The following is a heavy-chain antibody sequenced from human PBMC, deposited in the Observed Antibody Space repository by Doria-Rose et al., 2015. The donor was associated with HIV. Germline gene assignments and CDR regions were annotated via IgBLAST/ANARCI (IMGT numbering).Heavy chain of an antibody. Sequence: QAPGKGLEWVAVISDTGSNRYYADSVKGRCTISRDNSNSTVYLHLKSLRAEDTAIYFCAKQTYCTFTNCQRGGLDHWGPGTLVTVSS. D-gene: IGHD2-8*01. J-gene: IGHJ4*02. CDR2: ISDTGSNR. CDR3: AKQTYCTFTNCQRGGLDH. V-gene: IGHV3-30*18.